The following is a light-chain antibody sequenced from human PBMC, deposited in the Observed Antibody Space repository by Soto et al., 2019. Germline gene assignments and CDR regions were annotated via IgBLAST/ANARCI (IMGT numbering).Light chain of an antibody. J-gene: IGKJ1*01. CDR2: KAS. Sequence: DIQMTQSPSTLSASVGDRVTITCRASQSISSWLAWYQQKPGKAPKLLIYKASSLETGVPSRFSGSASGTEFTLTISSLQPDDFASYYCQQYGSSSPWTFGQGTKVEVK. CDR3: QQYGSSSPWT. V-gene: IGKV1-5*03. CDR1: QSISSW.